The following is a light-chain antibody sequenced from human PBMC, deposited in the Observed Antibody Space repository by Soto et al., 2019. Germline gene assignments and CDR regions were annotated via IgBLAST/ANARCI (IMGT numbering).Light chain of an antibody. CDR3: HSYAGSYTLV. CDR1: SSDVGGYNY. V-gene: IGLV2-11*01. J-gene: IGLJ2*01. Sequence: QSALTQPRSVSGSPGQSGTISCTGTSSDVGGYNYVSWYQQHPGKAPKLMIYDVSKRPSGVPHRFSGSKSGNTASLTISGLQAEDEADYYCHSYAGSYTLVFGGGTKLTVL. CDR2: DVS.